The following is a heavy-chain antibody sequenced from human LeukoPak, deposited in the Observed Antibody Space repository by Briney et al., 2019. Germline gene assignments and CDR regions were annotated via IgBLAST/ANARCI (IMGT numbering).Heavy chain of an antibody. V-gene: IGHV3-64*01. CDR2: ISSNGGST. Sequence: GGSLRLSCAASGFTFSSYAMPWVRQAPGKGLEYVSAISSNGGSTYYANSVKGRFTISRDNSKNTLYLQMGSLRAEDMAVYYRARDDLGQFDPWGQGTLVTVSS. CDR1: GFTFSSYA. CDR3: ARDDLGQFDP. D-gene: IGHD2-21*02. J-gene: IGHJ5*02.